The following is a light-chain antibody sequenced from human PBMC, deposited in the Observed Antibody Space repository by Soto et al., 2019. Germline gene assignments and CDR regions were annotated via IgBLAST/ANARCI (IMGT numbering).Light chain of an antibody. CDR3: QEYNSGWR. CDR2: DAS. Sequence: IHMPQSPSSLSASVGDRVTITCRASQSISSWLAWYQQKPGKAPKLLIYDASNLQSGVPSRFSGSGSGTQFTLSISSLQPDDFATYYCQEYNSGWRFGQGTKWIS. V-gene: IGKV1-5*01. J-gene: IGKJ1*01. CDR1: QSISSW.